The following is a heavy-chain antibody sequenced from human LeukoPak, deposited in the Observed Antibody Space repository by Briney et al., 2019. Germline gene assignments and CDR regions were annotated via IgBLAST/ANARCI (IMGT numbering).Heavy chain of an antibody. CDR1: GFTFSDYY. V-gene: IGHV3-11*04. D-gene: IGHD3-22*01. J-gene: IGHJ4*02. Sequence: GGSLRLSCAASGFTFSDYYMSWIRQAPGKGLEWVSYISSSGSTIYYADSVKGRFTISRDNAKNSLYLQMNSLRAEDTAVYYCARDWYYYDSSGYSGKIDYWGQGTLVTVSS. CDR3: ARDWYYYDSSGYSGKIDY. CDR2: ISSSGSTI.